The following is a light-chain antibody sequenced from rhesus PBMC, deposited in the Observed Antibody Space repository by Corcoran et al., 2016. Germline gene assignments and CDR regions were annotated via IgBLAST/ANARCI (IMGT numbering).Light chain of an antibody. Sequence: DIQMTQFPSSLSASVGDRVTITCRASQDIHTSLRWYQQKPGKAPKPLIYSASSLEPGVPSRFSGRKSGADYRLTISSLQPEDIATYYWQQYNESPYSFGQGTKVEIK. CDR3: QQYNESPYS. CDR2: SAS. V-gene: IGKV1-66*01. J-gene: IGKJ2*01. CDR1: QDIHTS.